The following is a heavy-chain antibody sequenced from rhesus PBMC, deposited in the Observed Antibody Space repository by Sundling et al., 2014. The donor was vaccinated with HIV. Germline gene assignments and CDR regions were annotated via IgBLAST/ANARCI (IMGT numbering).Heavy chain of an antibody. V-gene: IGHV4-127*01. J-gene: IGHJ4*01. Sequence: QVQLQESGPGLVKPSETLSLTCVVSGDSITLGFGWSWIRESPGQGLEWIGNFYSSGSASLNPSLKSRVILSLDTSKNQFSLKLTSVTAADTAVYYCASRRCSTSYCSAFDFWGRGVLVTVSS. D-gene: IGHD2-15*01. CDR2: FYSSGSA. CDR1: GDSITLGFG. CDR3: ASRRCSTSYCSAFDF.